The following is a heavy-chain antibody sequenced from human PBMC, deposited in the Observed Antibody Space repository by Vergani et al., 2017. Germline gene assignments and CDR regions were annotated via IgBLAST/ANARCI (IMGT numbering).Heavy chain of an antibody. D-gene: IGHD3-10*01. J-gene: IGHJ6*02. CDR1: GGSISSYY. Sequence: QVQLQESGPGLVKPSETLSLTCTVSGGSISSYYWSWIRQPPGKGLEWIGYIYYSGSTNYNPSLKSRVTISVDTSKNQFSLKLSSVTAADTAVYYCAAARDTYYYGSGSPYYYGMDVWGQGTTVTVSS. V-gene: IGHV4-59*01. CDR3: AAARDTYYYGSGSPYYYGMDV. CDR2: IYYSGST.